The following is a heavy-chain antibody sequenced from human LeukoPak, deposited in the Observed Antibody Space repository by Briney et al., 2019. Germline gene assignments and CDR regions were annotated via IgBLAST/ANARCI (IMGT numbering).Heavy chain of an antibody. CDR2: ISSSGSTI. CDR3: AELGITMIGGV. D-gene: IGHD3-10*02. J-gene: IGHJ6*04. V-gene: IGHV3-48*03. Sequence: GGSLRLSCVASGFIFNDYEMNWVRQAPGKGLEWVSYISSSGSTIYYADSVKGRFTISRDNAKNSLYLQMNSLRAEDTAVYYCAELGITMIGGVWGKGTTVTISS. CDR1: GFIFNDYE.